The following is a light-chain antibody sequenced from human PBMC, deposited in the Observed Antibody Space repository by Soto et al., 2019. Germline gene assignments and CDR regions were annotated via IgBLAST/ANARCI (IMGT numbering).Light chain of an antibody. CDR1: QSISTW. J-gene: IGKJ1*01. CDR3: QQYATYWWT. V-gene: IGKV1-5*03. Sequence: DIQMTQSPSTLSASVGDRVTITCRASQSISTWLAWYQQKPGKAPKVLVYKASSLESGVPSRFSGSGSGTEFNLTISSLHPLDFATYHCQQYATYWWTSGPGTKVEIK. CDR2: KAS.